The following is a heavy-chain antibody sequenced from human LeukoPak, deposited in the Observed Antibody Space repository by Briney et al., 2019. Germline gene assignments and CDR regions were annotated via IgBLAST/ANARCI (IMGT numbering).Heavy chain of an antibody. J-gene: IGHJ4*02. CDR1: GGSISSSL. CDR2: IYYTGST. Sequence: PSETLSLSSADSGGSISSSLWSWIRQPPGKGLEWIGYIYYTGSTNYNPSIKSRVTMFVDMSKNQFSLRLSSVTAADTAVYYCARHRAYSSSSPFDYWGQGTLVTVSS. CDR3: ARHRAYSSSSPFDY. V-gene: IGHV4-59*08. D-gene: IGHD6-6*01.